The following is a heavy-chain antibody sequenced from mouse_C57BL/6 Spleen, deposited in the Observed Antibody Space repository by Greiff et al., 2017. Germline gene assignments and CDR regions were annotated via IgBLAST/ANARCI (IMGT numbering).Heavy chain of an antibody. D-gene: IGHD1-1*01. Sequence: QVQLQQPGAELVKPGASVKMSCKASGYTFTSYWITWVKQRPGQGLEWIGDIYPGSGSTNYNEKFKSKATLTVDTSSSTAYMQLSSLTSEDSAVYYCARPFGYGSPYWYFDVWGTGTTVTVSS. CDR3: ARPFGYGSPYWYFDV. V-gene: IGHV1-55*01. CDR2: IYPGSGST. J-gene: IGHJ1*03. CDR1: GYTFTSYW.